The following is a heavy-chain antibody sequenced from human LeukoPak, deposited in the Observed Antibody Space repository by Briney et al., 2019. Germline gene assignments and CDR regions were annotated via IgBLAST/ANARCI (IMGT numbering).Heavy chain of an antibody. CDR2: ISWNSGSI. Sequence: PGRSLRLSCAASGFTFDDYAMHWVRQAPGKGLEWVSGISWNSGSIGYADSVKGRFTISRDNAKNSLYLQMNSLRAEDTALYYCAKDLTDLDYHGAFDIWGQGTMVTVSS. D-gene: IGHD4-11*01. J-gene: IGHJ3*02. V-gene: IGHV3-9*01. CDR3: AKDLTDLDYHGAFDI. CDR1: GFTFDDYA.